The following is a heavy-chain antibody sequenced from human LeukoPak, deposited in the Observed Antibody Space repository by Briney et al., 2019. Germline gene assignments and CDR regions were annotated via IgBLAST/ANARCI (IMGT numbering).Heavy chain of an antibody. D-gene: IGHD6-13*01. V-gene: IGHV4-39*01. CDR3: ARLQQLVDY. CDR1: GGSISSSSYY. Sequence: PSETLSLTCTVSGGSISSSSYYWGWIRQPPGKGLEWIGSIYYSGSTYYNPSLKSRVTISVDTSKNQFSLKLSSVTAADTAVYYCARLQQLVDYWGQGTLVTVSS. CDR2: IYYSGST. J-gene: IGHJ4*02.